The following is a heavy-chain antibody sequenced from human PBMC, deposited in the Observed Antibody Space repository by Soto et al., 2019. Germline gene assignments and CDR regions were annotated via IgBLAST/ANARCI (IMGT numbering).Heavy chain of an antibody. CDR1: GGTFSSYT. CDR3: ARSTIGTYYYDSSGYYPI. D-gene: IGHD3-22*01. Sequence: QVQLVQSGAEVKKPGSSVKVSCKASGGTFSSYTISWVRQAPGQGLEWMGRIIPILGIANYAQKFQGRVTITADKSPSKAYMELSSLRSEATAVYYCARSTIGTYYYDSSGYYPIWGQGTLVTVSS. CDR2: IIPILGIA. J-gene: IGHJ4*02. V-gene: IGHV1-69*02.